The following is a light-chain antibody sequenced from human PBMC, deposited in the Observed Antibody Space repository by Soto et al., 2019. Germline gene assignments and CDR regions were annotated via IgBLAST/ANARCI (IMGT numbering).Light chain of an antibody. CDR3: QQRSDWPPLT. CDR1: QSVSNY. CDR2: GAS. V-gene: IGKV3-11*02. Sequence: EIVLTQSPATLSLSPGERATLSCRASQSVSNYLAWYQQKPGQAPRMLIYGASTRATGTPARFSGSGTGRDFTLTISSLEPEDSSLYYCQQRSDWPPLTFGGGTNVEI. J-gene: IGKJ4*01.